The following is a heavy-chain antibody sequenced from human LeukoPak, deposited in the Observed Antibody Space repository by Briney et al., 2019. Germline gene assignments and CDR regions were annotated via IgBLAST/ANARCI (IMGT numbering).Heavy chain of an antibody. CDR2: IDSSSAYI. J-gene: IGHJ3*01. V-gene: IGHV3-21*01. Sequence: PGGSLRLSCAASGFTFSSYSMSWVRQAPGKGLEWVSSIDSSSAYIFYADSGKGRFTISRDNAKNSLYLQMNSLRAEDTAVYYCASRYCTSTNCYAFGVWGQGTMVTVSS. CDR3: ASRYCTSTNCYAFGV. D-gene: IGHD2-2*01. CDR1: GFTFSSYS.